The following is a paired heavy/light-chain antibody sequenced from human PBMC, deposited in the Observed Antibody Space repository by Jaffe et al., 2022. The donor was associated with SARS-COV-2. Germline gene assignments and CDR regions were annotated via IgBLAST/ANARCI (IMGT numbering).Heavy chain of an antibody. CDR1: GGFTNNAYY. CDR3: AKMMLRWYFDL. D-gene: IGHD2-8*01. Sequence: QVLLQESGPGLVKPSDTLSLTCTVSGGFTNNAYYWGWIRQPPGKGPEWLGSMVHTGNTYYNPSLRSRVSISIDKSKNQVSLQLTSVTAADTAVYYCAKMMLRWYFDLWGRGTLVTVSS. V-gene: IGHV4-38-2*02. J-gene: IGHJ2*01. CDR2: MVHTGNT.
Light chain of an antibody. CDR2: DVN. Sequence: QSALTQPPSASGSPGQSVTIPCTGTSSDVGGYEYVSWYQVRPGKAPKLIIFDVNKRPSGVPDRFSGSKSGNTASLTVSGLQSEDEADYYCLSYTNNINLVFGGGTKVTVL. CDR1: SSDVGGYEY. CDR3: LSYTNNINLV. V-gene: IGLV2-8*01. J-gene: IGLJ2*01.